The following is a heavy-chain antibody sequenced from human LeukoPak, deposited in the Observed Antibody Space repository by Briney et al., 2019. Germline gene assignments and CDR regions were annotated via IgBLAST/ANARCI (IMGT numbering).Heavy chain of an antibody. V-gene: IGHV3-48*03. J-gene: IGHJ4*02. D-gene: IGHD1-1*01. CDR1: GFTYSSYA. CDR2: ISSSGSTK. CDR3: ARGWRYGDY. Sequence: GGSLRLSCAASGFTYSSYAMSWVRQAPGKGLEWVSYISSSGSTKYNADSVKGRFTISRDNAKNSLYPQMNSLRVEDTAVYYCARGWRYGDYWGQGTLVTVSS.